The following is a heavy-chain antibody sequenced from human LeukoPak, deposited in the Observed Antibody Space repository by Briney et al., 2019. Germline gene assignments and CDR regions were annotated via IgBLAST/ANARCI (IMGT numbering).Heavy chain of an antibody. CDR3: ARGYCSGGSCYPDYFDC. D-gene: IGHD2-15*01. Sequence: SETLSLTCTVSGGSISSYYWSWIRQPAGKGLEWIGRIYTSGSTNYNPSLKSRVTMSVDTSKNQFSLKLSSVTAADTAVYYCARGYCSGGSCYPDYFDCWGQGTLVTVSS. CDR1: GGSISSYY. V-gene: IGHV4-4*07. CDR2: IYTSGST. J-gene: IGHJ4*02.